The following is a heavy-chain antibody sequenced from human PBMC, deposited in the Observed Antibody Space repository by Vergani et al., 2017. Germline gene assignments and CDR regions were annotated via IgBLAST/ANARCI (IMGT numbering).Heavy chain of an antibody. Sequence: QVQLQESGPGLVKPSETLSLTCTVSGYSISSGYYCGLIRQPPGKRLEFIGSIDHRWSTYYNPSLKSRVTISVDTSKNQFSLKLSSVTAADPAVYYCASWPGYCSGGSCPSCYYYYGMDVWGQGTTVTVSS. D-gene: IGHD2-15*01. J-gene: IGHJ6*02. V-gene: IGHV4-38-2*02. CDR3: ASWPGYCSGGSCPSCYYYYGMDV. CDR2: IDHRWST. CDR1: GYSISSGYY.